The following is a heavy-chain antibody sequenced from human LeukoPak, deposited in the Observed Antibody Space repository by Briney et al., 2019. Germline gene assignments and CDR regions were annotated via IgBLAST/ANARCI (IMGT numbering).Heavy chain of an antibody. CDR2: ITADNGYT. CDR1: GYPFSSYA. Sequence: ASVKVSRKASGYPFSSYALHWVRQAPGQRLEWMGWITADNGYTRYSQTFQGRVTITRDTSATTAYIELSSLRSEDTAVYYCARDRPGTGYFDPWGQGTLVSVSS. V-gene: IGHV1-3*01. J-gene: IGHJ5*02. D-gene: IGHD1-1*01. CDR3: ARDRPGTGYFDP.